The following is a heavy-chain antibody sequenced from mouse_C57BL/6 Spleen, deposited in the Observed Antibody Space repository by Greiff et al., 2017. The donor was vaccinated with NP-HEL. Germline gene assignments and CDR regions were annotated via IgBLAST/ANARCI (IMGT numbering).Heavy chain of an antibody. D-gene: IGHD1-1*01. CDR2: INPNNGGT. Sequence: EVQLQQSGPELVKPGASVKIPCKASGYTFTDYNMDWVKQSHGKSLEWIGDINPNNGGTIYNQKFKGKATLTVDKSSSTAYMELRSLTSEDTAVYYCAKVGDYYGSSFHWYFDVWGTGTTVTVSS. J-gene: IGHJ1*03. CDR3: AKVGDYYGSSFHWYFDV. V-gene: IGHV1-18*01. CDR1: GYTFTDYN.